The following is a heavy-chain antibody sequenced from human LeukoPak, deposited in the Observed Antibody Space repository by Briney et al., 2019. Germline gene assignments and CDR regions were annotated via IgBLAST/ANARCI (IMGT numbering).Heavy chain of an antibody. CDR2: ISAYNGNT. V-gene: IGHV1-18*01. Sequence: ASVKVSCKASGYTFTSYGISWVRQAPGQGLEWMGWISAYNGNTNYGQKLQGRVTMTTDTSTSTAYMELRSLRSDDTAVYYCARDHVLGSSTSCCYYFDYWGQGTLVTVSS. CDR1: GYTFTSYG. CDR3: ARDHVLGSSTSCCYYFDY. D-gene: IGHD2-2*01. J-gene: IGHJ4*02.